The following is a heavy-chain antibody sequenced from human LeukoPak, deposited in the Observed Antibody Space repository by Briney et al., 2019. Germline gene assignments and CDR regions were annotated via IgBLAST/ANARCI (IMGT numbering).Heavy chain of an antibody. D-gene: IGHD2-15*01. V-gene: IGHV3-21*01. CDR3: ARDRGGWGGSDY. CDR2: ISSSSSYI. Sequence: AGGSLRLSCAASGFTFSSYSMNWVRQAPGKGLEWVSSISSSSSYIYYADSVKGRFTISRDNAKNSLYLQMNSLRAEDTAVYYCARDRGGWGGSDYWGQGTLVTVSS. CDR1: GFTFSSYS. J-gene: IGHJ4*02.